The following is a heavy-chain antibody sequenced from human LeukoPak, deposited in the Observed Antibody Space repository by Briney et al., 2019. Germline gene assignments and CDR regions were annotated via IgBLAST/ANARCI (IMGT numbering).Heavy chain of an antibody. V-gene: IGHV1-2*02. J-gene: IGHJ5*02. CDR2: INPNSGGT. Sequence: ASVKVSCKASGYTFTGYYMHWVRQAPGQGLEWMGWINPNSGGTKYAQKIQGRVTMTRDTSISTAYMELSRLRSDDTAVYYCARGPAAGKYNWFDPWGQGTLVTVSS. D-gene: IGHD6-13*01. CDR3: ARGPAAGKYNWFDP. CDR1: GYTFTGYY.